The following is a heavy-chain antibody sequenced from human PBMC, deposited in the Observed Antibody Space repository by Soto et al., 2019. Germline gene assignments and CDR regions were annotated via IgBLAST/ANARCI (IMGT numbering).Heavy chain of an antibody. CDR1: GGSVTSHH. D-gene: IGHD6-19*01. J-gene: IGHJ4*02. CDR2: TSYTGNT. Sequence: SETLSLTCFVSGGSVTSHHWSWIRQFPGQGLEWIAYTSYTGNTNYNPSLQSRVTISLDTSKNQFSLQLKSVTPEDTAVYYCARGSYYSGWVWGQGTLVTVSS. V-gene: IGHV4-59*02. CDR3: ARGSYYSGWV.